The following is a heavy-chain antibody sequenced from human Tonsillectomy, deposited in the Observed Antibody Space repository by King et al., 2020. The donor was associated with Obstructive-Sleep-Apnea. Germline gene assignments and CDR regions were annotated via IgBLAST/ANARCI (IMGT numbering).Heavy chain of an antibody. CDR1: GGSISSGDYY. D-gene: IGHD2-15*01. V-gene: IGHV4-30-4*01. CDR2: IYYSGSS. CDR3: ARASWSKISHDY. J-gene: IGHJ4*02. Sequence: HVQLQESGPGLVKPSQTLSLTCTVSGGSISSGDYYWSWIRQPPGKGLEWIGYIYYSGSSYYNPSLKSRATISVDTSKNQFSLKLSSVTAADTAVYYCARASWSKISHDYWGQGTLVTVSS.